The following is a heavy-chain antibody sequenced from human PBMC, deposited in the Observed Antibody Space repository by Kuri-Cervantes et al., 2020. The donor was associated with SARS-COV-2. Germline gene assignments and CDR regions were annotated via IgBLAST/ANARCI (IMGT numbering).Heavy chain of an antibody. CDR1: GGSISSGGYY. Sequence: SETLSLTCTVSGGSISSGGYYWSWIRQPPGKGLEWIGYIYHSGSTYYNPSLKSRVTISVDRSKNQFSLKLSSVTAADTALYYCARREIAARRLFDYWGQGTLVTVSS. D-gene: IGHD6-6*01. CDR2: IYHSGST. CDR3: ARREIAARRLFDY. J-gene: IGHJ4*02. V-gene: IGHV4-30-2*01.